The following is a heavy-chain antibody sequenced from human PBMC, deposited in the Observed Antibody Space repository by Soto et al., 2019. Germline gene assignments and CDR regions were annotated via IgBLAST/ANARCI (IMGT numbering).Heavy chain of an antibody. CDR2: IYYSGST. CDR1: GGSISSGGYY. V-gene: IGHV4-31*03. D-gene: IGHD3-3*01. J-gene: IGHJ5*02. CDR3: ARASEGITIFGVVIPQGFDP. Sequence: SETLSLTCTVSGGSISSGGYYRRWIHQHPGKGLGWIGYIYYSGSTYYNPSLKSRVTISVDTSKNQFSLKLSSVTAADTAVYYCARASEGITIFGVVIPQGFDPWGQGTLVTVSS.